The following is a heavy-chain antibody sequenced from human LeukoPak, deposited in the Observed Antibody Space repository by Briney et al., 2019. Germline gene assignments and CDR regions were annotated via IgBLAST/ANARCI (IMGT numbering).Heavy chain of an antibody. CDR3: ARGVVGDIQEGWFDP. CDR1: GGTFSSYA. V-gene: IGHV1-69*06. CDR2: IIPIFGTA. Sequence: SVKVSCKASGGTFSSYAISWVRQAPGQGLEWMGGIIPIFGTANYAQKFQGRVTITADKSTSTAYMELSSLRSEDTPVYYCARGVVGDIQEGWFDPWGQGTLVTVSS. D-gene: IGHD3-3*01. J-gene: IGHJ5*02.